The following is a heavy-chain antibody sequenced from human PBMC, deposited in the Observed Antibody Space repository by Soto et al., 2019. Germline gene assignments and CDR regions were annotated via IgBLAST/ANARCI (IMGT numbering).Heavy chain of an antibody. D-gene: IGHD2-15*01. CDR3: ARAYCSGGSCHLHNWFDP. CDR1: GGSISSGGYY. V-gene: IGHV4-31*03. J-gene: IGHJ5*02. Sequence: SETLSLTCTVSGGSISSGGYYWSWIRHHPGKGLEWTGYIYDSGSTYYNPSLKSRFTMSVDTSKNPLSLKLSSVTAADTAVYYCARAYCSGGSCHLHNWFDPWGQGTQVTVSS. CDR2: IYDSGST.